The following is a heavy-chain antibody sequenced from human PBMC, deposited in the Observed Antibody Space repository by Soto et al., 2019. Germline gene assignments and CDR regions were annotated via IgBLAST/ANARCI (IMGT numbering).Heavy chain of an antibody. CDR3: ARDKSDTAMAPFDY. D-gene: IGHD5-18*01. V-gene: IGHV3-30-3*01. CDR1: GFTFSSYA. J-gene: IGHJ4*02. CDR2: ISYDGSNK. Sequence: PGGSLRLSCAASGFTFSSYAMHWVRQAPGKGLEWVAVISYDGSNKYYADSVKGRFTISRDNSKNTLYLQMNSLRAEDTAVYYCARDKSDTAMAPFDYWGQGNLVTVSS.